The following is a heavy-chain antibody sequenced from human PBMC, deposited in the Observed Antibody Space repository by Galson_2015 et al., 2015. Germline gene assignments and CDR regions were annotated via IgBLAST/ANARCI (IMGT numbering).Heavy chain of an antibody. D-gene: IGHD4-17*01. Sequence: SVKVSCKASGYPFSTYGISWVRQAPGQGLEWVGWISAYDGNTDYAQKFKGRVAMTTDTSTNTAYMELRSLRSDDTAVYYCARGGRIVVTTIGGWFEPWGQGTLVTVSS. CDR2: ISAYDGNT. CDR1: GYPFSTYG. V-gene: IGHV1-18*01. J-gene: IGHJ5*02. CDR3: ARGGRIVVTTIGGWFEP.